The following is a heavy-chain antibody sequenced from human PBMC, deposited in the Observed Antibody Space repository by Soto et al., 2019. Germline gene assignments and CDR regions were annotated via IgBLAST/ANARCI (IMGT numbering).Heavy chain of an antibody. CDR2: ISGSGGST. V-gene: IGHV3-23*01. CDR3: AKSPGDSSSWTHFDY. CDR1: GFTFSSYA. J-gene: IGHJ4*02. Sequence: GESLKISCAASGFTFSSYAMSWVRQAPGKGLEWVSAISGSGGSTYYADSVKGRFTISRDNSKNTLYLQMNSLRAEDTAVYYCAKSPGDSSSWTHFDYWGQGTLVTVSS. D-gene: IGHD6-13*01.